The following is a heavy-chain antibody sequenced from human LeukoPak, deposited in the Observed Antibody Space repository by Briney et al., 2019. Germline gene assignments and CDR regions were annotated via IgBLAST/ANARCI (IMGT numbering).Heavy chain of an antibody. V-gene: IGHV1-69*06. Sequence: GASVKVSCKASGGTFSSYAISWVRQAPGQGLEWMGGIIPIFGTANYAQKFQGRVTITADKSTSTAYMELSSLRSEDTAVYYCARGPPGYCSGGSCFNWFDPWGQGTLVTVSS. D-gene: IGHD2-15*01. CDR2: IIPIFGTA. J-gene: IGHJ5*02. CDR3: ARGPPGYCSGGSCFNWFDP. CDR1: GGTFSSYA.